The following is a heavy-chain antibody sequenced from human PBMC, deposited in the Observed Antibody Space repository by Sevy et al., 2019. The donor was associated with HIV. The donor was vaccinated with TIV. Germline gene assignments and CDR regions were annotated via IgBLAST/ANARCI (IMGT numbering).Heavy chain of an antibody. J-gene: IGHJ4*02. CDR1: GFTFSHHN. CDR2: ISKSGSNT. Sequence: GGSLRLSCAASGFTFSHHNMNWVRQAPGKGLEWISYISKSGSNTYLADSVRGRFTISRDNAKNSLFLEMHSLTDEDTAVYYCAREENRELGTIPLDSWGRGIQVTVSS. CDR3: AREENRELGTIPLDS. V-gene: IGHV3-48*02. D-gene: IGHD7-27*01.